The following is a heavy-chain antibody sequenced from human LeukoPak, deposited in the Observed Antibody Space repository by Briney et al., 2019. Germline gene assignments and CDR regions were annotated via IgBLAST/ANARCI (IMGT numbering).Heavy chain of an antibody. CDR3: ARHLRGEQQLSEFDY. J-gene: IGHJ4*02. Sequence: SETLSLTCTVSGGSISSYYWSWIRQPPGKGLEWMGYIYYSGSTKYNPSLRSRVTISADTSKNQFSLKLSSVTAADTAVYYCARHLRGEQQLSEFDYWGQGTPVTVSS. CDR2: IYYSGST. V-gene: IGHV4-59*08. CDR1: GGSISSYY. D-gene: IGHD6-13*01.